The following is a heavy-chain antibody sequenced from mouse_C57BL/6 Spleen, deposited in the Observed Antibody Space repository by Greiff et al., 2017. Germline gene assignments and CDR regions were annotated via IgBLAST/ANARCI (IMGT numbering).Heavy chain of an antibody. CDR1: GFTFSSYG. CDR3: ARHGGSSHFDY. J-gene: IGHJ2*01. CDR2: ISSGGSYT. Sequence: DVKLVESGGDLVKPGGSLKLSCAASGFTFSSYGMSWVRQTPDKRLEWVATISSGGSYTYYPDSVKGRFTISRDNAKNTLYLQMSSLKSEDTAMYYCARHGGSSHFDYWGQGTTLTVSS. D-gene: IGHD1-1*01. V-gene: IGHV5-6*02.